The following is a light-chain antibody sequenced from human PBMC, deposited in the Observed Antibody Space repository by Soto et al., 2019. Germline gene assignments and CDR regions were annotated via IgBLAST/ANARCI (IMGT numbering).Light chain of an antibody. J-gene: IGKJ1*01. CDR3: QQYGSYSPT. CDR1: QSISSW. CDR2: DAS. V-gene: IGKV1-5*01. Sequence: DIHMTHSPSTLSASVGDIVTTTCRATQSISSWLAWYQQKPGKAPKLLIYDASSLESGVPSRFSGSVSGTEFTLTISSLQPDDFATYYCQQYGSYSPTFGQGTKVDIK.